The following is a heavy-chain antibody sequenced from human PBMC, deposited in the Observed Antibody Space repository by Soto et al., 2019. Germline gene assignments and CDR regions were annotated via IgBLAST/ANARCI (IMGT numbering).Heavy chain of an antibody. D-gene: IGHD3-22*01. J-gene: IGHJ5*02. CDR3: ARRLNYYDSSGYYSS. Sequence: XGTLTLTYAVYGGSFSGYYWSWIRQPPGKGLEWIGEINHSGSTNYNPSLKSRVTISVDTSKNQFSLKLSSVTAADTAVYYCARRLNYYDSSGYYSSWGQGTLVTVSS. CDR1: GGSFSGYY. CDR2: INHSGST. V-gene: IGHV4-34*01.